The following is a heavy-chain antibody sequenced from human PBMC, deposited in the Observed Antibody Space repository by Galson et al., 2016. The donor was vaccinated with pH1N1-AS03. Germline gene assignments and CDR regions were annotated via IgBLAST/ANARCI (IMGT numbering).Heavy chain of an antibody. J-gene: IGHJ4*02. CDR1: GGSFGNFG. D-gene: IGHD4-17*01. V-gene: IGHV1-69*13. CDR2: IIPHFDTA. Sequence: SVKVSCKVSGGSFGNFGFSWVRQAPGQGLEWMGRIIPHFDTANYAQRFRGRVTIAADESATTAYLELSSLRADDTAVYFCARGPSTTVTTWCLDSWGQGTLVTVSS. CDR3: ARGPSTTVTTWCLDS.